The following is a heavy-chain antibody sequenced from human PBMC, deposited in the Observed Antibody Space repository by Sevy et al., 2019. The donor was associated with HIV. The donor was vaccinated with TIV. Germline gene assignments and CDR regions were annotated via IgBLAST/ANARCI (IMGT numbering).Heavy chain of an antibody. D-gene: IGHD2-2*02. CDR3: SRDRGPAAISYAFDI. CDR2: LIPIFRTS. Sequence: ASVKVSCKASGGNLHNYGINWVRQAPGQGLEWMGGLIPIFRTSTYAQNFRGRITFAADEATSTFYLEMSSLRADDTAVYYSSRDRGPAAISYAFDIWGQGTMVTVSS. CDR1: GGNLHNYG. J-gene: IGHJ3*02. V-gene: IGHV1-69*13.